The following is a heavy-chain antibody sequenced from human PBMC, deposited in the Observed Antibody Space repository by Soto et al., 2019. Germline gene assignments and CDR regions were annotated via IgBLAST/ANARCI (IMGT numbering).Heavy chain of an antibody. V-gene: IGHV4-30-2*01. CDR2: IYHSGST. CDR1: GGSISSGGYS. J-gene: IGHJ3*02. CDR3: AREAATYYYDSSGDDSFDI. Sequence: HSETLSLTFAVSGGSISSGGYSWSWIRQPPGKGLEWIGYIYHSGSTYYNPSLKSRVTISVDRSKNQFSLKLSSVTAADTAVYDCAREAATYYYDSSGDDSFDIWGQGTMVP. D-gene: IGHD3-22*01.